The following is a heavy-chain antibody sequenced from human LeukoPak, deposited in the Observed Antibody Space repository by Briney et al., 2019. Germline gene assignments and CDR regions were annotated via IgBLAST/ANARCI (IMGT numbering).Heavy chain of an antibody. CDR1: GYSFTTFW. V-gene: IGHV5-51*01. CDR2: IYPGDSDT. J-gene: IGHJ4*02. CDR3: AGGGTSGNSYAYFDN. Sequence: GESLKISCQGSGYSFTTFWIGWVRQMPGKGLEWIGIIYPGDSDTRYSPSFQGQVTISADKSISTAYLQWSSLKASDTAMFYGAGGGTSGNSYAYFDNWGQGTLVTVSS. D-gene: IGHD1-26*01.